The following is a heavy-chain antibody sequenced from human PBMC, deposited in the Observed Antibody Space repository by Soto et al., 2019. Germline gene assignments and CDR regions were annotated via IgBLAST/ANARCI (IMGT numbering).Heavy chain of an antibody. CDR2: IFYSGNS. V-gene: IGHV4-39*07. Sequence: SETLSLTCTVSGGSISSSSYYWGWIRQPPGKGLEWIGYIFYSGNSYYNPSLKSRVTISVDTSKNQFSLKLSSVTAADTAVYYCARSVDPWGQGTLVTVSS. J-gene: IGHJ5*02. CDR1: GGSISSSSYY. CDR3: ARSVDP.